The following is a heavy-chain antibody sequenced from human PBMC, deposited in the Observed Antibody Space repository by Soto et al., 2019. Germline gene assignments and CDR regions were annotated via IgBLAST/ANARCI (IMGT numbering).Heavy chain of an antibody. CDR3: GAGQYFSDY. CDR1: GFTFSSYG. Sequence: QVQLVESGGGVVQPGRSLRLSCAASGFTFSSYGMHWVRQAPGKGLEWVALISYDGSDKYYADSVKGRFTISRDNSKNTLYLQMKRLRVEDTAVYYCGAGQYFSDYWGQGTLVTVSS. D-gene: IGHD6-13*01. CDR2: ISYDGSDK. J-gene: IGHJ4*02. V-gene: IGHV3-30*03.